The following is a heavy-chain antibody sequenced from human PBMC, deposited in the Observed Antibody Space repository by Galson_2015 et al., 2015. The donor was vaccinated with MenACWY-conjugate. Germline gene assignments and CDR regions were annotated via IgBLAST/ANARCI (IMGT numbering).Heavy chain of an antibody. V-gene: IGHV3-33*06. CDR3: VKADGDYPYYYGMDV. D-gene: IGHD4-17*01. CDR2: IWYDGSNK. CDR1: GFTFSSYG. Sequence: SLRLSCAASGFTFSSYGMHWVRQAPGKGLEWVAVIWYDGSNKYYADSVKGRFTISRDNSKNTLYLQMSSLRAEDTAVYYCVKADGDYPYYYGMDVWGQGTTVTVSS. J-gene: IGHJ6*02.